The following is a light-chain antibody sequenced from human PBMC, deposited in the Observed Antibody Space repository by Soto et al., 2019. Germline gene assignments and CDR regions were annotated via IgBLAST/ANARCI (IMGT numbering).Light chain of an antibody. J-gene: IGKJ4*01. V-gene: IGKV1-8*01. Sequence: IKMSQSPSSLSASVGDRVTITCQASQDISSYLAWYQQKPGKAPKLLIYAASTLQSGVPSRFSGSGSGTDFTLTISCLQSEDFATYYCQQYYSYPLTFGGGTKVDI. CDR2: AAS. CDR1: QDISSY. CDR3: QQYYSYPLT.